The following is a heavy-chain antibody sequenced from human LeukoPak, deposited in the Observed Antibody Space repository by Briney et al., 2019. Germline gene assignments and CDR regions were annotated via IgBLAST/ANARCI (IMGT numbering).Heavy chain of an antibody. CDR1: GTFVSGFY. CDR3: AGRWRGTLDY. D-gene: IGHD5-24*01. CDR2: IYSTKTT. V-gene: IGHV4-4*09. Sequence: PSETLSLTCTVSGTFVSGFYWTWVRQPPGKGLEWIGFIYSTKTTSYNSSLQSRVPISVDTSKNQCSLKLKSVIAADTVIYYCAGRWRGTLDYWGRGTLVAVSS. J-gene: IGHJ4*02.